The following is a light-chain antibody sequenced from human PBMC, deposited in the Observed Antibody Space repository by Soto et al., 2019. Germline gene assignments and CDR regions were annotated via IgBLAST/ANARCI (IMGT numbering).Light chain of an antibody. CDR2: SNN. CDR3: AAWDDSLNCPV. CDR1: SSNIGSNS. V-gene: IGLV1-44*01. J-gene: IGLJ2*01. Sequence: QSVLTQPLSASGTPGQRVIISCSGRSSNIGSNSVIWYQQLPGAAPKLLMYSNNQRPSGVPDRFSGSKSGTSGSLAISGLQSEDEADYYCAAWDDSLNCPVFGGGTKLTVL.